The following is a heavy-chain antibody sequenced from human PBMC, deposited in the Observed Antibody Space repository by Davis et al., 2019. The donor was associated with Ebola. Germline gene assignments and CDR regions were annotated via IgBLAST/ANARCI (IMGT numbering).Heavy chain of an antibody. D-gene: IGHD1-1*01. CDR2: MDPKSGNT. CDR3: ARAQFPTTSDH. V-gene: IGHV1-8*02. J-gene: IGHJ4*02. CDR1: GYTFTSYG. Sequence: ASVKVSCKASGYTFTSYGITWVRQAPGQGLEWMGWMDPKSGNTGFAQKFQDRVTMTRNTSISTAYMELSSLRSEDTAVYYCARAQFPTTSDHWGQGTLVTVSS.